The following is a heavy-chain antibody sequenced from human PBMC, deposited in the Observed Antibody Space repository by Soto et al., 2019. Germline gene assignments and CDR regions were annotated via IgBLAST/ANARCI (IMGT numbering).Heavy chain of an antibody. CDR1: GGTFSSYA. CDR2: IIPIFGTA. CDR3: APLASGGDSHHGDV. Sequence: SVKVSCKASGGTFSSYAISWVRQAPGQGLEWMGGIIPIFGTANYAQKFQGRVTITADKSTSTAYMELSSLRSEDTAVYYCAPLASGGDSHHGDVWGQGTKVPVYS. J-gene: IGHJ6*02. V-gene: IGHV1-69*06. D-gene: IGHD2-21*02.